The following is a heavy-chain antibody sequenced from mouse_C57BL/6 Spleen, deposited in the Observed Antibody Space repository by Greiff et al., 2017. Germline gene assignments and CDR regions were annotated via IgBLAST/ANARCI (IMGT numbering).Heavy chain of an antibody. CDR3: ARSKDYHWYFDV. J-gene: IGHJ1*03. Sequence: VQLQESGAELVKPGASVKISCKASGYAFSSYWMNWVKQRPGKGLEWIGQIYPGDGDTNYNGKFKGKATLTADKSSSTAYMQLSSLTSEDSAVYFCARSKDYHWYFDVWGTGTTVTVSS. CDR1: GYAFSSYW. CDR2: IYPGDGDT. V-gene: IGHV1-80*01. D-gene: IGHD2-4*01.